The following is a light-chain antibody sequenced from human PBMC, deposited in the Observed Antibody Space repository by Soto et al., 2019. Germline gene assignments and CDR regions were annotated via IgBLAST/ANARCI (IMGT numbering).Light chain of an antibody. J-gene: IGLJ1*01. CDR1: SSNIGTSS. Sequence: HSVLTQPHSASVTPGPRVTTSCSGKSSNIGTSSVHWFQQLPGTAPKLLISTTNQRPSGVPERFSGSKSGTSASLAISGLQSEDEADYYCAAWDDSLNGHVFGTGTKVTVL. V-gene: IGLV1-44*01. CDR3: AAWDDSLNGHV. CDR2: TTN.